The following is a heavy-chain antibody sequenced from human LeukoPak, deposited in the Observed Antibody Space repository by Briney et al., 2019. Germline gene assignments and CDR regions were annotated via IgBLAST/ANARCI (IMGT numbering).Heavy chain of an antibody. CDR3: ARDLRDCSGGSCYTYNWFDP. D-gene: IGHD2-15*01. CDR1: GFTFDDYG. Sequence: GGSLRLSYAASGFTFDDYGMSWVRQAPGKGLEWVSGINWNGGSTGYADSVKGRFTISRDNAKNSLYLQMNSLRAEDTALYYCARDLRDCSGGSCYTYNWFDPWGQGTLVTVSS. V-gene: IGHV3-20*03. CDR2: INWNGGST. J-gene: IGHJ5*02.